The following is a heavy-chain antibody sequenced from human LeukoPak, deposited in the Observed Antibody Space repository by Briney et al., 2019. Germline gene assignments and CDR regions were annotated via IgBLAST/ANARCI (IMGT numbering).Heavy chain of an antibody. CDR1: GGTFSSYA. CDR3: ARDLSVAGTDYYYGMDV. Sequence: ASVKVSCKASGGTFSSYAISWVRQAPGQGLEWMGGIIPIFGTANYAQKFQGRVTITADESTSTAYMELSSLRSEDTAVYDCARDLSVAGTDYYYGMDVWGQGTTVTVSS. D-gene: IGHD6-19*01. J-gene: IGHJ6*02. CDR2: IIPIFGTA. V-gene: IGHV1-69*13.